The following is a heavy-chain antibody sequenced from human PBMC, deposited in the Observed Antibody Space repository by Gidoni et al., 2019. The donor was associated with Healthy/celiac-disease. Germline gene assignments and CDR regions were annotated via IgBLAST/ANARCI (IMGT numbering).Heavy chain of an antibody. Sequence: QVQIQQWGAGLLKPSETLSLTCAVYGGSFSGYYWSWIRQPPGKGLEWIGEINHSGSTNYNPSLKSRVTISVDTSKNQFSLKLSSVTAADTAVYYCARSYSSGRYFDYWGQGTLVTVSS. J-gene: IGHJ4*02. CDR1: GGSFSGYY. D-gene: IGHD6-25*01. CDR3: ARSYSSGRYFDY. CDR2: INHSGST. V-gene: IGHV4-34*01.